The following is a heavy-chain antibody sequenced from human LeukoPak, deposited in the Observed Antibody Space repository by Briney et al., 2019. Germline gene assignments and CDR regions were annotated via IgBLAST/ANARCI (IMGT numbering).Heavy chain of an antibody. V-gene: IGHV3-15*01. CDR1: GFTFSNAW. D-gene: IGHD6-19*01. Sequence: GGSLRLSCEVSGFTFSNAWMSWVRQAPGKGLEWVGRVKSKTDGGTTDYGAPVKGRFTISRDDSKNTLYLQMNNLKSEDTAVYYCTTERRESSGWYNWCFDYWGQGTLVTVSS. CDR2: VKSKTDGGTT. J-gene: IGHJ4*02. CDR3: TTERRESSGWYNWCFDY.